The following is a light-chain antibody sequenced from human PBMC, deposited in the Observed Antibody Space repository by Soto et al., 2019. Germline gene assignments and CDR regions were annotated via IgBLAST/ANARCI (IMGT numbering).Light chain of an antibody. CDR1: SSDVGSYNY. J-gene: IGLJ1*01. CDR3: TSFAGSGTYV. Sequence: QAVVTQPASVSGSPGQSIAISCTGTSSDVGSYNYVSWYQQHPGKAPKLIIFDVTNRPSGVSDRFSGSKSGSTASLTISGLQADDEADYYCTSFAGSGTYVFGTGTKVTVL. V-gene: IGLV2-14*01. CDR2: DVT.